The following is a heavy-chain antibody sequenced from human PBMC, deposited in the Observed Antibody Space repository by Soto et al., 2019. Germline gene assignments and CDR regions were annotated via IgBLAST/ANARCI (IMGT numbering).Heavy chain of an antibody. D-gene: IGHD3-3*01. Sequence: SETLSLTCAVYGGSFSGYYWSWIRQPPGKGLEWIGEINHSGSTNYNPSLKSRVTISVDTSKNQFSLKLSSVTAADTAVYYCARSIFWSGYSYYFDYWGQGTLVTVSS. CDR2: INHSGST. CDR3: ARSIFWSGYSYYFDY. CDR1: GGSFSGYY. V-gene: IGHV4-34*01. J-gene: IGHJ4*02.